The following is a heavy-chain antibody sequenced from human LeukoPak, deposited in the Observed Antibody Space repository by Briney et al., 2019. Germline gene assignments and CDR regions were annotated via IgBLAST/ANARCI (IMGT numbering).Heavy chain of an antibody. CDR3: AKDTDYYDSSGYYYLGY. CDR1: GFTFSSYA. Sequence: GGSLRLSCAASGFTFSSYAMSWVRQAPGKGLEWVSAISGSGGSTYYADSVKGRFTISRDNSKNTLYLQMNSLRAEDTAVYYCAKDTDYYDSSGYYYLGYWGQGTLVTVSS. J-gene: IGHJ4*02. D-gene: IGHD3-22*01. CDR2: ISGSGGST. V-gene: IGHV3-23*01.